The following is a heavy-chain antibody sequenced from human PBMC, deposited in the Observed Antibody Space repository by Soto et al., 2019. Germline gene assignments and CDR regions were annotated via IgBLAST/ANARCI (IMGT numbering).Heavy chain of an antibody. D-gene: IGHD6-6*01. Sequence: PGGSLRLSCAASGFTFSSYGMHWVRQAPGKGLEWVAVISYDGSNKYYAGSVKGRFTISRDNSKNTLYLQMNSLRAEDTAVYYCAKDLMFGGSSSSSGYYYYYGMDVWGQGTTVTVSS. CDR3: AKDLMFGGSSSSSGYYYYYGMDV. V-gene: IGHV3-30*18. CDR1: GFTFSSYG. CDR2: ISYDGSNK. J-gene: IGHJ6*02.